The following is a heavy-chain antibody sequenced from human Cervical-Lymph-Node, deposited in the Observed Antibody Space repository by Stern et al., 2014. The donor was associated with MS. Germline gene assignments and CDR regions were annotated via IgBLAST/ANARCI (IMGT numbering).Heavy chain of an antibody. CDR1: GGSISSYY. D-gene: IGHD3-3*01. V-gene: IGHV4-59*01. J-gene: IGHJ4*02. CDR2: IYYSGST. Sequence: VHLVESGPGLVKPSETLSLTCTVSGGSISSYYWSWIRQPPGKGLEWIGDIYYSGSTNYNPSLKSRVTISVDTSKNQFSLKLSSVTAADTAVYYCARVAYYDFWSGYRYIFDYWGQGTLVTVSS. CDR3: ARVAYYDFWSGYRYIFDY.